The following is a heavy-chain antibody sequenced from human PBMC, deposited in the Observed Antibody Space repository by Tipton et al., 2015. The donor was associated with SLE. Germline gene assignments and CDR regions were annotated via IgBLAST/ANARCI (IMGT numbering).Heavy chain of an antibody. CDR2: ISSSSSYI. CDR3: ARDGRELGPFDY. Sequence: SLRLSCAASGFTFSSYEMNWVRQAPGKGLEWVSYISSSSSYIYYADSVKGRFTISRDNAKNSLYLQMNSLRAEDTAVYYCARDGRELGPFDYWGQGTLVTVSS. J-gene: IGHJ4*02. D-gene: IGHD1-26*01. CDR1: GFTFSSYE. V-gene: IGHV3-21*05.